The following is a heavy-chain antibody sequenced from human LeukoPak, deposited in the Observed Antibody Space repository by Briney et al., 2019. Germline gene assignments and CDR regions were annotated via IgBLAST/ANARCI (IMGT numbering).Heavy chain of an antibody. CDR2: IYNSDST. V-gene: IGHV4-59*11. CDR3: ARAPDVEDYYYYMDV. J-gene: IGHJ6*03. CDR1: DGSIRSHS. Sequence: SETLSLTCTVSDGSIRSHSWSWIRQPPGKGLEWIGYIYNSDSTNYNPSLKSRVTILGDTSKNQFSLKLSSVTAADTAVYYCARAPDVEDYYYYMDVWGKGTTVTVSS. D-gene: IGHD3-10*02.